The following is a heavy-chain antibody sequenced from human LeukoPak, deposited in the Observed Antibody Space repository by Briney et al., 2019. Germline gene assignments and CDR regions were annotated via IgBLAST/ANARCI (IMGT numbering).Heavy chain of an antibody. J-gene: IGHJ4*02. V-gene: IGHV4-34*01. CDR1: GGSFSGYY. Sequence: PSETLSLTCAVYGGSFSGYYWSWIRQPPGKGLEWIGEINHSGSTNYNPSLKSRVTISVDTSKNQFSLKLSSVTAADTAVYYCARLLYGGNGDYWGQGTLVTVSS. D-gene: IGHD4-23*01. CDR3: ARLLYGGNGDY. CDR2: INHSGST.